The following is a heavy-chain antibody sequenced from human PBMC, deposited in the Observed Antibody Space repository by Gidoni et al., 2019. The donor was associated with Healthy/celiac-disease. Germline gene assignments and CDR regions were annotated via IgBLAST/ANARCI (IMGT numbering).Heavy chain of an antibody. J-gene: IGHJ5*02. CDR3: ARDRGSGPANWFDP. V-gene: IGHV1-69*04. D-gene: IGHD2-15*01. CDR1: GGTFSSYA. CDR2: IIPILGIA. Sequence: QVQLVQSGAEVQKPGSSVKVSCTASGGTFSSYAISWVRQAPGQGLEWMGRIIPILGIANYAQKFQGRVTITADKSTSTAYMELSSLRSEDTAVYYCARDRGSGPANWFDPWGQGTLVTVSS.